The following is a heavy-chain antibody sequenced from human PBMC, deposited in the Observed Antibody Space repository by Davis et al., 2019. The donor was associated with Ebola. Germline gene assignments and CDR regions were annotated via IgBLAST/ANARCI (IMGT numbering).Heavy chain of an antibody. D-gene: IGHD3-9*01. J-gene: IGHJ2*01. Sequence: SETLSLTCTVSGGSISSSNYYWDWIRQPPGKGLEWIGSIYYSGSTYYNPSLRSRVTISVDRSKNQFSLRMSSVIAADTAVYYCAREKAIFRRFDLWGRGTLVTVSS. CDR3: AREKAIFRRFDL. CDR2: IYYSGST. CDR1: GGSISSSNYY. V-gene: IGHV4-39*02.